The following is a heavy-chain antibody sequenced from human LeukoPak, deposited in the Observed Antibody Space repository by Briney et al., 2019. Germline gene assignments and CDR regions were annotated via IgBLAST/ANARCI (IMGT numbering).Heavy chain of an antibody. V-gene: IGHV3-7*03. CDR3: ARGRTDTMVRGVYWYFDL. Sequence: GGSLRLSCAASGLTFSNYWMIWIRQAPGKGLECVANIKQDGSAKYYVDSVQGRFTISRDNAKNSLYLQMNSLRAEDTAVYYCARGRTDTMVRGVYWYFDLWGRGTLVTVSS. D-gene: IGHD3-10*01. CDR1: GLTFSNYW. J-gene: IGHJ2*01. CDR2: IKQDGSAK.